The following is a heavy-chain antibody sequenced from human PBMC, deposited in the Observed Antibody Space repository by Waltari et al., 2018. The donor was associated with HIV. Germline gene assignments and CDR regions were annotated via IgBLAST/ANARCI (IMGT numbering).Heavy chain of an antibody. J-gene: IGHJ6*02. D-gene: IGHD1-26*01. V-gene: IGHV3-30*18. Sequence: QVQLVESVGGVVQPGGSLRLSCAAPGFAFKNFALPWVRQAPGKGLEWVAVIAYDGDQYYADSVKGRFTISRDNSKKSLFLQMSSLRPEDSAVYYCAKVAGRSGSYSHYYYGMDVWGQGTTVTVS. CDR2: IAYDGDQ. CDR3: AKVAGRSGSYSHYYYGMDV. CDR1: GFAFKNFA.